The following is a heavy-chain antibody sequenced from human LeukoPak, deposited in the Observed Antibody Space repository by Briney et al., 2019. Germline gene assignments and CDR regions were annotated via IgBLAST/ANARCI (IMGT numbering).Heavy chain of an antibody. V-gene: IGHV3-7*01. Sequence: PGGSLRLSCAASGFSFSTYWMHWVRQAPGKGLEWVANIKEDGSEKNYVGSVKGRFTISRDNAENSLYLQMNSLRVEDTALYYCGRTGSSSGFRGLDLWGQGTTVTVSS. J-gene: IGHJ3*01. CDR1: GFSFSTYW. CDR3: GRTGSSSGFRGLDL. D-gene: IGHD6-19*01. CDR2: IKEDGSEK.